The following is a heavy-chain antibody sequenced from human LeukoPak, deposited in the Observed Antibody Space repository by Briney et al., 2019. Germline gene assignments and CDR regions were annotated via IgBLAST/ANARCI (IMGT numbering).Heavy chain of an antibody. CDR3: ARDYCSGGSXYXNWFDP. Sequence: SETLSFTCTVSGGSISSYYWSWIRQPPGKGLEWIGYIYYSGSXNYNPSLKSRVTISVDTSKNQFSLKLSSVTAADTAVYYCARDYCSGGSXYXNWFDPWGQGTLVTVSS. CDR2: IYYSGSX. D-gene: IGHD2-15*01. V-gene: IGHV4-59*01. J-gene: IGHJ5*02. CDR1: GGSISSYY.